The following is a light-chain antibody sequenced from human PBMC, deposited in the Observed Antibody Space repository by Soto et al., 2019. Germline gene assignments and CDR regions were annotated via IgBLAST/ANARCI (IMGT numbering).Light chain of an antibody. Sequence: QLVLTQSSSASGPLGSSVKLTCTLSSGHSSYIIAWHQQQSGKAPRYLMRIEGSGSYNKGSGVPDRFSGSSSGADRYLTISNLQFEDEADYYCETWNSNTRLYGTGTKVTVL. J-gene: IGLJ1*01. CDR2: IEGSGSY. CDR3: ETWNSNTRL. V-gene: IGLV4-60*02. CDR1: SGHSSYI.